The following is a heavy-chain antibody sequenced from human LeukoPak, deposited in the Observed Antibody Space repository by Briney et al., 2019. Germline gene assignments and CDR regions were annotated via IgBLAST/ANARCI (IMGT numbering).Heavy chain of an antibody. Sequence: PGGSLRLSCAASGFRFSDYTMTWVRQAPGKGLEWVSSISSSSSYIYYADSVKGRFTISRDNAKNSLYLQMNSLRAEDTAVYYCARPERGAYYDIPLDYYGMDVWGQGTTVTVSS. D-gene: IGHD3-9*01. CDR3: ARPERGAYYDIPLDYYGMDV. J-gene: IGHJ6*02. V-gene: IGHV3-21*01. CDR1: GFRFSDYT. CDR2: ISSSSSYI.